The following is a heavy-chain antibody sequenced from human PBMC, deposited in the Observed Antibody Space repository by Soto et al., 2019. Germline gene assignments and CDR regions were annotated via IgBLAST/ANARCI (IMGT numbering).Heavy chain of an antibody. CDR1: GGSFSGYY. D-gene: IGHD3-3*01. V-gene: IGHV4-34*01. Sequence: SETLSLTCAVYGGSFSGYYWSWIRQPPWKGLEWIGEINHSGSTNYNPSLKSRVTISVDTSKNQFSLKLSSVTAADTAVYYCARGKILRFLEWLTYNWFDPWGQGTLVTVSS. J-gene: IGHJ5*02. CDR2: INHSGST. CDR3: ARGKILRFLEWLTYNWFDP.